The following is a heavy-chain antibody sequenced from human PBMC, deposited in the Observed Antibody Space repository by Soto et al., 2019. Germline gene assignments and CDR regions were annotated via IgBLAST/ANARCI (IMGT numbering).Heavy chain of an antibody. CDR1: GFSISNHW. D-gene: IGHD1-26*01. J-gene: IGHJ3*01. CDR3: ARGWDFGV. V-gene: IGHV3-7*04. Sequence: EVQLVESGGDLVQPGGSLRLSCAASGFSISNHWMTWVRQAPGKGPEWVANIKADGTEEKYVESVKGRVTISRDNAKNSLYLQMNSLRAEDTAMYYCARGWDFGVWGQGTMVVVSS. CDR2: IKADGTEE.